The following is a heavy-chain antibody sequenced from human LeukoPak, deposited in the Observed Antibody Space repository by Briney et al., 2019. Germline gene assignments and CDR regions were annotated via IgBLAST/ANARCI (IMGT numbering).Heavy chain of an antibody. V-gene: IGHV1-3*01. D-gene: IGHD3-9*01. CDR2: INAGNGNT. CDR3: ARDGGGPYDILTGYHVEDWFDP. J-gene: IGHJ5*02. CDR1: GYTFTSYA. Sequence: ASVKVSCKASGYTFTSYAMHWVRQAPGQRLEWMGWINAGNGNTKYSQKFQGRVTITRDTSASTAYMVLSSLRSEDTAVYYCARDGGGPYDILTGYHVEDWFDPWGQGTLVTVSS.